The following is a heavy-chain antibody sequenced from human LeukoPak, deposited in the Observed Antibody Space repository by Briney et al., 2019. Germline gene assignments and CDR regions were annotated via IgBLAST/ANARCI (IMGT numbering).Heavy chain of an antibody. CDR3: ARAPSLYGSGSYYTPYYYYGMDV. V-gene: IGHV4-34*01. J-gene: IGHJ6*04. CDR2: INHSGST. CDR1: GGSFSGYY. Sequence: SETLSLTCAVSGGSFSGYYWSWIRQPPGKGLEWIGEINHSGSTNYNPSLKSRVTISVDASKNQFSLKLSSVTAADTAVYYCARAPSLYGSGSYYTPYYYYGMDVWGKGTTVTVSS. D-gene: IGHD3-10*01.